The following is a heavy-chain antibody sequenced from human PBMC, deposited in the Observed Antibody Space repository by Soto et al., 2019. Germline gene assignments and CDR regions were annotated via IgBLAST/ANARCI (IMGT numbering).Heavy chain of an antibody. Sequence: QVQLVESGGGAVQPGGSLRLSCVASGFSFTTYAMHWVRQAPGKGLEWVALIKQNGNDKSYADSVKGRFTVSRDNSKNTVYLQMNSLRDDDAAVYYCVKDDSSGYYYVDYWGQGTLVTVSS. D-gene: IGHD3-22*01. J-gene: IGHJ4*02. CDR1: GFSFTTYA. CDR2: IKQNGNDK. CDR3: VKDDSSGYYYVDY. V-gene: IGHV3-30*02.